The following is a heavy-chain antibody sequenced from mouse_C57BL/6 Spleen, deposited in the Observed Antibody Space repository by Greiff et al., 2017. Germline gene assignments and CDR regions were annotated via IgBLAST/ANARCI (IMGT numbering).Heavy chain of an antibody. CDR1: GFSLTSYG. CDR3: AKTAQAYAMDY. Sequence: QVQLKESGPGLVAPSQSLSISCTVSGFSLTSYGVSWVRQPPGKGLEWLGVIRGDGCTNYHSALISRLSISKDNYKSQVFLKLNSLQTDDTATYYCAKTAQAYAMDYWGQGTSVTVSS. J-gene: IGHJ4*01. V-gene: IGHV2-3*01. CDR2: IRGDGCT. D-gene: IGHD3-2*02.